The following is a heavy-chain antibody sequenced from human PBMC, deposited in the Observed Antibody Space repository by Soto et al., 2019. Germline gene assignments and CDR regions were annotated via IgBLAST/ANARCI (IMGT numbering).Heavy chain of an antibody. J-gene: IGHJ3*02. Sequence: QVQLVESGGGLVKPGGSLRLSCAASGFTFSDYYMSWIRQAPGKGLEWVSYISSSSSYTNYADSVKGRFTISRDNAKNSLYLQMNSLRAEDTAVYYCARDKRIVVATHWAFDIWGQGTMVTVSS. D-gene: IGHD1-26*01. CDR3: ARDKRIVVATHWAFDI. V-gene: IGHV3-11*06. CDR1: GFTFSDYY. CDR2: ISSSSSYT.